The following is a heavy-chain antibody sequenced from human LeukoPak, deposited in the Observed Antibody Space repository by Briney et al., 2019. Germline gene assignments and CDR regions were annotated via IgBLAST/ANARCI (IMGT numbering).Heavy chain of an antibody. CDR3: TRHIYSYGRDY. CDR2: IRSKANSYAT. Sequence: GGSLRLSCAASGFTFSGSAMHWVRQASGKGLEWVGRIRSKANSYATAYAASVKGRFTISRDDSKNTAYLQMNSLKTEDTAVYYCTRHIYSYGRDYWGQGTLVTVSS. CDR1: GFTFSGSA. J-gene: IGHJ4*02. D-gene: IGHD5-18*01. V-gene: IGHV3-73*01.